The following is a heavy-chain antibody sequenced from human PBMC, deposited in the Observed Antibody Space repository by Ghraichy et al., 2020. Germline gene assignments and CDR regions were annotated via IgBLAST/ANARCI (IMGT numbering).Heavy chain of an antibody. J-gene: IGHJ4*02. V-gene: IGHV3-9*01. Sequence: SLNISCAASGFIFDEFAMHWVRQAPGKGLEWVSGISWNSGSIGYADSVKGRFTISRDNAKKSLYLQMNSLRIEDTALYFCAKNNRYSSWYEFDYWGQGTLVTVSS. D-gene: IGHD6-13*01. CDR2: ISWNSGSI. CDR1: GFIFDEFA. CDR3: AKNNRYSSWYEFDY.